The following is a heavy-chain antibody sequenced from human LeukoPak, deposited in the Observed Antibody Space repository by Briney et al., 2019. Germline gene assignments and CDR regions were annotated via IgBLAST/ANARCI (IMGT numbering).Heavy chain of an antibody. D-gene: IGHD4-17*01. CDR1: GGSINNYY. CDR2: VYYTGST. Sequence: SETLSLTCTVSGGSINNYYWTWIRQPPGKGLECIGYVYYTGSTYYNPSLKSRVTISVDSSKNQFSLKLNSVTAADTAVYYCARDSSTVTTRHFDYWGQGTLVTVSS. V-gene: IGHV4-59*01. J-gene: IGHJ4*02. CDR3: ARDSSTVTTRHFDY.